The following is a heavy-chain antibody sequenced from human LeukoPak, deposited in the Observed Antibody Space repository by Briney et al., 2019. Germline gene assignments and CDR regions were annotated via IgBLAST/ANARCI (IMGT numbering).Heavy chain of an antibody. V-gene: IGHV1-46*01. D-gene: IGHD3-16*01. Sequence: VASVKVSCKASGYTFTGYYMHWVRQAPGQGLEWMGIINPSGGSTSYAQKFQGRVTMTRDTSTSTVYMELSSLRSEDTAVYYCARDHRRGRGPPEKWDQIPYWGQGTLVTVSS. CDR2: INPSGGST. J-gene: IGHJ4*02. CDR3: ARDHRRGRGPPEKWDQIPY. CDR1: GYTFTGYY.